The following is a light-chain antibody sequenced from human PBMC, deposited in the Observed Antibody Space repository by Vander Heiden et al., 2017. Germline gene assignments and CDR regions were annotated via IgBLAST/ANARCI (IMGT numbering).Light chain of an antibody. V-gene: IGLV3-21*02. J-gene: IGLJ3*02. CDR1: NMGSKS. CDR3: QVWDSSSDHPE. CDR2: DDS. Sequence: SYVLTQPPSVHVAPGQTARITCAGNNMGSKSVHWYQRKPGQAPVLVVYDDSDRPSGIPERFSGSNSGNTATLTISRVEAGNEADYYCQVWDSSSDHPEFGGGTKLTVL.